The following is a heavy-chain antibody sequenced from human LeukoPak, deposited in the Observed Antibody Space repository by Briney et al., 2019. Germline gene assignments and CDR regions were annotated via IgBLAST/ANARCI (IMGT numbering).Heavy chain of an antibody. CDR1: GFPFRRYA. CDR3: ARVSYSSGY. D-gene: IGHD4-11*01. J-gene: IGHJ4*02. V-gene: IGHV3-23*01. Sequence: GGSLSLSCAASGFPFRRYAMMWARQAPGEGLEWVSTIIGCGGCTYYAASVKGRFTISRDNSKNTLYLQMHSLRAEDTDVYYCARVSYSSGYWGQGTPVTVSS. CDR2: IIGCGGCT.